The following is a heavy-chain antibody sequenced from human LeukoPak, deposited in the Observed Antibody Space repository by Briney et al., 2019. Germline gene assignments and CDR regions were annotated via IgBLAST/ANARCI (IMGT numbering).Heavy chain of an antibody. D-gene: IGHD5-18*01. Sequence: PSQTLSLTCTVSGGSISSYYWSWIRQPPGKGLEWIGYIYYSGSTNYNPSLKSRVTISVDTSKNQFSLKLSSVTAADTAVYYCAMTSVDPAMVGLPYYYGMDVWGQGTTVTFSS. CDR2: IYYSGST. CDR3: AMTSVDPAMVGLPYYYGMDV. CDR1: GGSISSYY. V-gene: IGHV4-59*08. J-gene: IGHJ6*02.